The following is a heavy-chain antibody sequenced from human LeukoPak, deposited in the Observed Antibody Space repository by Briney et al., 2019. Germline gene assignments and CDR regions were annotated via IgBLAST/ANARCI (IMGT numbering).Heavy chain of an antibody. CDR3: ARDSGSGTFT. J-gene: IGHJ5*02. D-gene: IGHD3-10*01. CDR2: FYHSGIT. CDR1: GYSISSGYF. V-gene: IGHV4-38-2*02. Sequence: PSETLSLTCTVSGYSISSGYFWGWIRQPPGKGLEWIGSFYHSGITYYNPSLKSRVTISLDTSKNQFSLKLSSVTAADTAVYYCARDSGSGTFTWGQGTLVTVSS.